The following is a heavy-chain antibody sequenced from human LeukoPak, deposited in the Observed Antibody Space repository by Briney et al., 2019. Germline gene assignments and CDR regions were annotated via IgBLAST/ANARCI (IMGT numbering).Heavy chain of an antibody. D-gene: IGHD3/OR15-3a*01. CDR3: ARGGFLDPIDP. J-gene: IGHJ5*02. Sequence: PSETLSLTCTVSGGSISSYYWSWLRQPPGKGLEWIGYIYYSGSTNYNPSLKSRVTISVDTSKNQFSLKLRSVTAADTAVYYCARGGFLDPIDPWGQGTLVTVSS. CDR1: GGSISSYY. CDR2: IYYSGST. V-gene: IGHV4-59*01.